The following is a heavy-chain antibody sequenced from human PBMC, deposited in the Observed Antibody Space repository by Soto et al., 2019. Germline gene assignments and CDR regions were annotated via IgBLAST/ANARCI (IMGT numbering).Heavy chain of an antibody. V-gene: IGHV4-30-2*01. CDR2: IYHSGST. Sequence: SETLSLTCAVSGGSSSSGGDSWSWIRQPPGKGLEWIGYIYHSGSTYYNPSLKSRVTISVDRSKNQFSLKLSSVTAADTAVYYCARAGGLGAVAVDYWGQGTLVTVSS. J-gene: IGHJ4*02. D-gene: IGHD6-19*01. CDR1: GGSSSSGGDS. CDR3: ARAGGLGAVAVDY.